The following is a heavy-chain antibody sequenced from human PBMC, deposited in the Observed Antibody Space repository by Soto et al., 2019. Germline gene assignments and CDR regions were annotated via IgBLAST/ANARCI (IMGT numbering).Heavy chain of an antibody. J-gene: IGHJ4*02. V-gene: IGHV1-46*01. Sequence: PSVKVSCKASGYIFTSYYIHWVRQAPGQGLEWMALINPSGGTTNYAQKFQGRVTMTRDTSTSTVYMELSSLRSEDTAVYYCARDAPYYYDSSGYYPFDYWGQGTLVTVSS. CDR1: GYIFTSYY. CDR3: ARDAPYYYDSSGYYPFDY. CDR2: INPSGGTT. D-gene: IGHD3-22*01.